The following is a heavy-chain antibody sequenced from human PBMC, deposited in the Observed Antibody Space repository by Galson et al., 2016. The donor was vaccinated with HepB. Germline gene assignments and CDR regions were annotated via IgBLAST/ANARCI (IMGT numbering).Heavy chain of an antibody. CDR1: GFSFRNYA. D-gene: IGHD1-26*01. Sequence: SLRLSCAASGFSFRNYAMHWVRQAPGKGLEWVAVISYDGTDKYYAESVKGRFTISRDNDKNTLYLQMNSLRPEDTAMFYCARGGSPLSPSDYWGQGTLVTVSS. CDR3: ARGGSPLSPSDY. CDR2: ISYDGTDK. J-gene: IGHJ4*02. V-gene: IGHV3-30-3*01.